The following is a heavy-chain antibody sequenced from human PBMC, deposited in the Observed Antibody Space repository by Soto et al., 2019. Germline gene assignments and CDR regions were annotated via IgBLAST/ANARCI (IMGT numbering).Heavy chain of an antibody. CDR1: GVTFSSYE. CDR3: ARDRIVGARHDYLYNRIAV. D-gene: IGHD1-26*01. CDR2: ISSSSTI. V-gene: IGHV3-48*03. Sequence: GGSLRLSCAASGVTFSSYEMKCVGQAPGKGLEWVSYISSSSTIYYADSVKGRFTISRDNARNSVYLQMNSLRAEDTAVYYCARDRIVGARHDYLYNRIAVWGQRSTVTVSS. J-gene: IGHJ6*02.